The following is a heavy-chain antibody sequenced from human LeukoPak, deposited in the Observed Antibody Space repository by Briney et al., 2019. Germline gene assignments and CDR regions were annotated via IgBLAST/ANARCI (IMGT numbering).Heavy chain of an antibody. D-gene: IGHD3-10*01. CDR1: GGSISSYY. CDR2: IYYSGST. V-gene: IGHV4-59*01. J-gene: IGHJ6*03. CDR3: AREGLGVNWYGSVPYYMDV. Sequence: SETLSLTCTVSGGSISSYYWSWIRQPPGKGLEWNGYIYYSGSTNYNPSLKSRVTISVDTSKNQFSLKLSSVTAADTAVYYCAREGLGVNWYGSVPYYMDVWGKGTTVTVSS.